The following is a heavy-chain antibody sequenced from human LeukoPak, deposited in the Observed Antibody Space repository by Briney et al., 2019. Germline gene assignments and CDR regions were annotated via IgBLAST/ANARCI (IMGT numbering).Heavy chain of an antibody. D-gene: IGHD3-10*01. Sequence: GGSLRLSCAASGFTFSDYYMDWVRQAPGKGLEWVGRIRDKAHSYTTEYAASVKGRFTISRDDSKNSLYLQMNSLKTEDTAVYYCTTRKNGYYYGSGSYSYYFDYWGQGTLVTVSS. CDR1: GFTFSDYY. CDR2: IRDKAHSYTT. J-gene: IGHJ4*02. CDR3: TTRKNGYYYGSGSYSYYFDY. V-gene: IGHV3-72*01.